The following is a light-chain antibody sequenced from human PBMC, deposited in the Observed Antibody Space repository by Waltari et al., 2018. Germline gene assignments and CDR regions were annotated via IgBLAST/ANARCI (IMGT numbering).Light chain of an antibody. CDR2: KAS. CDR1: QSILTW. V-gene: IGKV1-5*03. Sequence: DIQMTQSPSTLSAPVGDRVTITCRASQSILTWLAWYQQKPGRAPRLLMYKASSLQSGVPSRFSGSGSGTEFTLTISSLEPDDFATYYCQQYNTYSPGPTFGGGTKVEIK. CDR3: QQYNTYSPGPT. J-gene: IGKJ4*01.